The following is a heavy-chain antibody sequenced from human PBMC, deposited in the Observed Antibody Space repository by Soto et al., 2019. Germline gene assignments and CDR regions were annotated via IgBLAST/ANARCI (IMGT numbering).Heavy chain of an antibody. CDR3: ARSFGSGSYNP. CDR1: GDSISSSSYF. D-gene: IGHD3-10*01. Sequence: SETLSLTCTVSGDSISSSSYFWVWIRQPPGKGLEWIGYIYYSGTAYYNPSLKSRVTISVDTSKNQFSLKLSSVTAADTAVYYCARSFGSGSYNPWGQGSLVTVSS. J-gene: IGHJ5*02. V-gene: IGHV4-39*01. CDR2: IYYSGTA.